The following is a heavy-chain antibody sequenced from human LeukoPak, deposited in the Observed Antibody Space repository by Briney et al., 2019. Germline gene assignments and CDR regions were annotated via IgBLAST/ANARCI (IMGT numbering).Heavy chain of an antibody. Sequence: GGSLRLSCAASGFTLSTYAMSWVRQTPGKGLEWVAATSSSDAGTYHADSVKGRFTISRDNAKNSLYLQMNSLRAEDTAVYYCARATSGSYYLFDYWGQGTLVTVSS. V-gene: IGHV3-21*01. CDR2: TSSSDAGT. D-gene: IGHD3-10*01. CDR1: GFTLSTYA. CDR3: ARATSGSYYLFDY. J-gene: IGHJ4*02.